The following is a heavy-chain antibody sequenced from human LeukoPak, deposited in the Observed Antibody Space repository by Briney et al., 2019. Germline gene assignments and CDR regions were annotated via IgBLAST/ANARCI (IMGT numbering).Heavy chain of an antibody. V-gene: IGHV4-4*07. Sequence: SETLSLTCTVSGGSISNYYWSWIRHPAEKGLEWIGRISTSGSANYNPSLQSRVIMSVDTSKNQFSLKLRSVSAAGTAVYYCARELDFYDSSGYSGFDSWGQGIMVTVSS. CDR2: ISTSGSA. CDR3: ARELDFYDSSGYSGFDS. CDR1: GGSISNYY. J-gene: IGHJ3*02. D-gene: IGHD3-22*01.